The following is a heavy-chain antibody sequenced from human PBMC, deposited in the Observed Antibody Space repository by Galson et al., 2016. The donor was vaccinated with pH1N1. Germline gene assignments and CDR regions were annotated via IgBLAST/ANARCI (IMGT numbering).Heavy chain of an antibody. J-gene: IGHJ6*04. D-gene: IGHD3-22*01. CDR2: IIPIIGIA. V-gene: IGHV1-69*04. CDR3: ARHPGGGNYDRIYYKGHVDV. CDR1: GGTFSSYA. Sequence: SVKVSCKASGGTFSSYAISWVRQAPGQGLEWMGRIIPIIGIANYAQNFQGRVTITADESTSTAYMELSSLRSEDTAVYYCARHPGGGNYDRIYYKGHVDVWGKGTTVTVSS.